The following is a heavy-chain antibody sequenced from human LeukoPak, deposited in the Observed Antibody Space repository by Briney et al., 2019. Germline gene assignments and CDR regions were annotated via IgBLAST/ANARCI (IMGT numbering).Heavy chain of an antibody. CDR3: ARVPTVTFFDY. J-gene: IGHJ4*02. CDR1: GDSFKNYY. V-gene: IGHV4-34*01. Sequence: PSETLSLTCAVYGDSFKNYYWTWIRQSPEKGLEWIGEINHGGLTSYNPSLESRLTLLVDTSKNQFSLKLSSVTAAGTAVYYCARVPTVTFFDYWGQGTLVTVSS. CDR2: INHGGLT. D-gene: IGHD4-17*01.